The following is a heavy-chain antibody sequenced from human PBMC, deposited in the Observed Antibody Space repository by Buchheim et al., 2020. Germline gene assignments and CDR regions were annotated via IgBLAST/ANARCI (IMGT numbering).Heavy chain of an antibody. CDR3: AKDYSKSGWSAYYFDY. Sequence: EVQLLESGGGLVQPGGSLRLSCAASGFTFSTYAVSWVRQAPGKGLEWVSAITSGGSTYYAASVQGRFTISRDNSKNTLYLQMNSLRAEDTAVYYCAKDYSKSGWSAYYFDYWGQGTL. CDR2: ITSGGST. J-gene: IGHJ4*02. D-gene: IGHD6-19*01. CDR1: GFTFSTYA. V-gene: IGHV3-23*01.